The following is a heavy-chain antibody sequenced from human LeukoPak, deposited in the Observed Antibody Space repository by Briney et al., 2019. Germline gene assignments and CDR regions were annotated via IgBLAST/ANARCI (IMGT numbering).Heavy chain of an antibody. Sequence: GGSLRLSCVGSGFTFSGQYMSWVRQAPGNGLEWVANIRPDSSAKMYVDSVKGRFSISRDNAKNEVFLQMDSLRVDDSAVYYCAKAQLAILGDFDYWGQGTLVTVSS. CDR1: GFTFSGQY. D-gene: IGHD2/OR15-2a*01. CDR2: IRPDSSAK. J-gene: IGHJ4*02. CDR3: AKAQLAILGDFDY. V-gene: IGHV3-7*03.